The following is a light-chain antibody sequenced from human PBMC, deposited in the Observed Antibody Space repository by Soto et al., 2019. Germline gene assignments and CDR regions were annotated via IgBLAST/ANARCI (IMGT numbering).Light chain of an antibody. CDR2: EVS. J-gene: IGLJ3*02. CDR3: NSYTSSSTWV. V-gene: IGLV2-14*01. Sequence: QSALTQPASVSGSPGQSITISCTGTSSDVGGHKYVSWYQQHPGKAPKLMIYEVSRRPSGVSHRSSGSKSGNTASLTISGLQAEDEADYYCNSYTSSSTWVFGGGTKLTVL. CDR1: SSDVGGHKY.